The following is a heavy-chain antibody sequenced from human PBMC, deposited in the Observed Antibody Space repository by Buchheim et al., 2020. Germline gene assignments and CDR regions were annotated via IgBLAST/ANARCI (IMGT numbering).Heavy chain of an antibody. CDR2: ISYDGSNK. D-gene: IGHD5-18*01. V-gene: IGHV3-30-3*01. Sequence: QVQLVESGGGVVQPGRSLRLSCAASGFTFSSYAMHWVRQAPGKGLEWVAVISYDGSNKYYADSVKGRFTISRDNSKNTLYLQMNSLRAEDTAVYYCAKEGRGYSYGYIDYWGQGTL. CDR3: AKEGRGYSYGYIDY. CDR1: GFTFSSYA. J-gene: IGHJ4*02.